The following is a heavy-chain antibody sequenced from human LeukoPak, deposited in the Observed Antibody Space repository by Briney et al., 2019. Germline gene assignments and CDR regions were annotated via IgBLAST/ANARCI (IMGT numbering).Heavy chain of an antibody. CDR3: ARGHDFYRSGRQSWFDP. J-gene: IGHJ5*02. V-gene: IGHV4-59*01. CDR1: GGSISSYY. D-gene: IGHD3-10*01. CDR2: ISYSVST. Sequence: SETLSLTCTVSGGSISSYYWTWIRQPPGKGLEWIGYISYSVSTNYNPSLKSRVTISVDTSKSQISLKLSSVTAADTAVYYCARGHDFYRSGRQSWFDPWGQGTLVTVS.